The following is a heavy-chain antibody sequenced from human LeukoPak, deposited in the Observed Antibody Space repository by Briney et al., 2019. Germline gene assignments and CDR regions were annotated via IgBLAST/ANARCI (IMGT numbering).Heavy chain of an antibody. CDR3: ARDPQSSMDV. J-gene: IGHJ6*02. V-gene: IGHV3-33*01. CDR2: IWFDGSKQ. Sequence: PGGSLRLSCAASGFTFSSHGFHWVRQAPCKGLEWVAAIWFDGSKQCYADSVKGRFTVSRDDSKNTLYLQMNSLRADDTAVYYCARDPQSSMDVWGQGTTVTVSS. CDR1: GFTFSSHG.